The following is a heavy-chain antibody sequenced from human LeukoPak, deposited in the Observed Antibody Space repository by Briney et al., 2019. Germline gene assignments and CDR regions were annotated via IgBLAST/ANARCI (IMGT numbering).Heavy chain of an antibody. V-gene: IGHV5-51*01. CDR3: ARIRESYYGTSGYYYLDY. CDR2: IFPGGSHT. CDR1: GYSFTIYW. D-gene: IGHD3-22*01. J-gene: IGHJ4*02. Sequence: GESLKISCKGSGYSFTIYWIGWVRQMPGKGLEWMGIIFPGGSHTKYSPSFQGQVTISVDKSISTAYLQWSSLRASDTAMYYCARIRESYYGTSGYYYLDYWGQGTLVTVSS.